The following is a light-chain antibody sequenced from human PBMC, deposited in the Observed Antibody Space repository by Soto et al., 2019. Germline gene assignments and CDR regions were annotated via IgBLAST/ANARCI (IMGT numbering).Light chain of an antibody. CDR1: QGISNY. J-gene: IGKJ3*01. Sequence: DIKMTQSPSSLSASVGDRVTITCRASQGISNYLAWYQQKPGKVPNLLIYGASTLQSGVPSRYSGSGSGTDFTLTISSLQPEDVATYYCQNYTSFSRFTFGPGTKVDIK. CDR3: QNYTSFSRFT. V-gene: IGKV1-27*01. CDR2: GAS.